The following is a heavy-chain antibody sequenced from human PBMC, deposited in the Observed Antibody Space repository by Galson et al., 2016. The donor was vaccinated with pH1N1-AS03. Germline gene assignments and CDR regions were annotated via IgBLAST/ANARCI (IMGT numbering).Heavy chain of an antibody. Sequence: QSGAEVKKPGESLKISCKGSGHIFANYWIGWVRQTPGKGLEWMGLIYPGDSDTRYRPSFQGQVTISADKSLSTAYLQWSSLKASDTAMYYCASSRIAAHTYCYLGIDVLGRGITVPVSS. D-gene: IGHD6-6*01. J-gene: IGHJ6*02. CDR2: IYPGDSDT. CDR3: ASSRIAAHTYCYLGIDV. CDR1: GHIFANYW. V-gene: IGHV5-51*01.